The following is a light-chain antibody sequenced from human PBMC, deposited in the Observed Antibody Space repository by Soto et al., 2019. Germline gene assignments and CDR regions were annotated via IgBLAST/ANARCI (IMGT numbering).Light chain of an antibody. V-gene: IGKV3-11*01. CDR2: AAF. Sequence: EIVFTQSPATLSLSPGERATLSCRASQTVTSYLAWYQQKPGQAPRLLIYAAFNRATGVPARFSGSGSGTDFTLTISSLEPEDFAIYYCQQRSNWPFTFGPGT. J-gene: IGKJ3*01. CDR1: QTVTSY. CDR3: QQRSNWPFT.